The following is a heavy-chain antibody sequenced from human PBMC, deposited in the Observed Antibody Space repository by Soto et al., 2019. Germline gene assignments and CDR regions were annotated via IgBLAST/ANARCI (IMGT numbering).Heavy chain of an antibody. CDR1: GHTFTGYY. J-gene: IGHJ4*02. CDR2: INPNSGGT. CDR3: ARYPYYYDSSGYRYFDY. D-gene: IGHD3-22*01. Sequence: ASVKVSCKASGHTFTGYYMHWVRQAPGQGLEWMGWINPNSGGTNYAQTFQGWVTMTRDTSISTAYMELSRLRPDDTAVYYCARYPYYYDSSGYRYFDYWGQGTLVTVSS. V-gene: IGHV1-2*04.